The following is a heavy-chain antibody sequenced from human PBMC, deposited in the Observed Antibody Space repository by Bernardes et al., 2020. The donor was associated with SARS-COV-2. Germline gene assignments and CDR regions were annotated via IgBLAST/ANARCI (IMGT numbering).Heavy chain of an antibody. V-gene: IGHV3-33*01. D-gene: IGHD4-17*01. CDR1: GFTFSSYG. CDR2: IWYDGSNK. Sequence: GGSLRLSCAASGFTFSSYGMHWVRQAPGKGLEWVAVIWYDGSNKYYADSVKGRFTISRDNSKNTLYLQMNSLRAEDTAVYYCARAKYGDYELDYWGQGTLVTVSS. J-gene: IGHJ4*02. CDR3: ARAKYGDYELDY.